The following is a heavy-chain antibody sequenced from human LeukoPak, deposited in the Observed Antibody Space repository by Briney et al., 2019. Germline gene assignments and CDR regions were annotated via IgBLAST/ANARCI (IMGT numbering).Heavy chain of an antibody. CDR3: ARGAPTTRIGAGRFDY. D-gene: IGHD5-12*01. Sequence: ASAKVSCKAFGYSLTNYYVHWVRQAPGQGLEWMGEINPSGGSTSHAQKFQGRITVTRDTYTNTVYMDLSSLRSEDTATYYCARGAPTTRIGAGRFDYWGQGSLLTVAS. CDR2: INPSGGST. CDR1: GYSLTNYY. V-gene: IGHV1-46*01. J-gene: IGHJ4*02.